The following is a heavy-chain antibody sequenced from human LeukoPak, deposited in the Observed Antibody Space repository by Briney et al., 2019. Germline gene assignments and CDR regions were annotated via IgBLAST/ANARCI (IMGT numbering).Heavy chain of an antibody. CDR3: ARENWRSKSIDFDS. Sequence: SETLSLTCAVSGGSTSSSNWWNWVRQPPGKGLEWIGEIYHSGSTNYNPSLKSRVTVSVDKSKNQFSLRLSSVTAADTAAYFCARENWRSKSIDFDSWGQGTLVTVSS. D-gene: IGHD6-6*01. CDR1: GGSTSSSNW. CDR2: IYHSGST. J-gene: IGHJ4*02. V-gene: IGHV4-4*02.